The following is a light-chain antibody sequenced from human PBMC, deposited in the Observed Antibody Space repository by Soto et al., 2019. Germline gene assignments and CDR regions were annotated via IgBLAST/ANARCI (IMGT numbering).Light chain of an antibody. CDR3: SSYTSSSTV. CDR2: EVS. CDR1: SSDVGGYNY. Sequence: QSVLTQPASVSGSPGQSITISCTGTSSDVGGYNYVSWYQQHPGKAPKLMIYEVSNRPSGVSNRFSGSKSGNTASLTISGLQAEVEADYYCSSYTSSSTVFGTGTKLTVL. J-gene: IGLJ1*01. V-gene: IGLV2-14*01.